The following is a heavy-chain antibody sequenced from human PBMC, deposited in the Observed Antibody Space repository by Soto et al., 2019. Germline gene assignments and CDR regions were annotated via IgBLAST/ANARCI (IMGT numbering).Heavy chain of an antibody. D-gene: IGHD2-21*02. CDR1: GFTFSHYW. CDR3: ARDIGGVTASDAFDV. Sequence: EVQLVESGGGLVQPGGSLRLSCAASGFTFSHYWMHWVRQTPGKGLVWISRINSAGSTTSSADSVRGRFSMSRDNAKNSLYLQMNSLRAYDTAVYFCARDIGGVTASDAFDVWGHGTMVTVSS. J-gene: IGHJ3*01. CDR2: INSAGSTT. V-gene: IGHV3-74*01.